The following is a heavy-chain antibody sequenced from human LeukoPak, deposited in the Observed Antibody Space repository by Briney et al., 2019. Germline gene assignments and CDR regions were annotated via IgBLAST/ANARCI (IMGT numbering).Heavy chain of an antibody. CDR3: ARDVYDFWSGYYTWYFDY. Sequence: ASVKVSCKASGYTFTSYGISWVRQAPGQGLEWMGWISAYNGNTNYAQKLQGRVTMTTDTSTSTACMELRSLRSDDTAVYYCARDVYDFWSGYYTWYFDYWGQGTLVTVSS. CDR2: ISAYNGNT. V-gene: IGHV1-18*01. J-gene: IGHJ4*02. D-gene: IGHD3-3*01. CDR1: GYTFTSYG.